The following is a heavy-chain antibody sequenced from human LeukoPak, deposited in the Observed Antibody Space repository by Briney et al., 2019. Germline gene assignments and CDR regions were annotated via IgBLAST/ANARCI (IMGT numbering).Heavy chain of an antibody. CDR2: ISAYNGNT. J-gene: IGHJ4*02. Sequence: ASVKVSCKASGYTFTSYGISWVRQAPGQGLEWMGWISAYNGNTNYAQKLQGRVTMTTDTSTSTAYMELRSLRSDDTAVYYCARDLRGYSYGYYFDYWAREPWSPSPQ. D-gene: IGHD5-18*01. V-gene: IGHV1-18*01. CDR1: GYTFTSYG. CDR3: ARDLRGYSYGYYFDY.